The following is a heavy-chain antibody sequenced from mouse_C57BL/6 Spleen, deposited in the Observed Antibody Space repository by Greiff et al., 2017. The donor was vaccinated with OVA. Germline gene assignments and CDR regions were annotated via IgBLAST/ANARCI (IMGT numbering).Heavy chain of an antibody. D-gene: IGHD1-1*01. Sequence: VQLKESGPGLVKPSQSLSLTCSVTGYSITSGYYWNWIRQFPGNKLEWMGYISYDGSNNYNPSPKNRISITRDTSKNQFFLKLNSVTTEDTATYYCARDSAVVAGDYAMDYWGQGTSVTVSS. J-gene: IGHJ4*01. CDR1: GYSITSGYY. V-gene: IGHV3-6*01. CDR2: ISYDGSN. CDR3: ARDSAVVAGDYAMDY.